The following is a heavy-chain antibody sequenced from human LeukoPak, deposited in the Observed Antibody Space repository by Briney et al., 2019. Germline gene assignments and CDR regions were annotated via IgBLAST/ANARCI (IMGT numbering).Heavy chain of an antibody. CDR2: ISYDGSNK. CDR1: GFTFSRYG. V-gene: IGHV3-30*18. D-gene: IGHD1-1*01. CDR3: AKVRSPLEYYYAMDV. Sequence: PGRSLRRSCAASGFTFSRYGMQWVRQAPGKGLEWVAIISYDGSNKYYADSVKGRFTISRDNSKNTLSLLMNSLKAEDTAVFYCAKVRSPLEYYYAMDVWGQGTTVTVS. J-gene: IGHJ6*02.